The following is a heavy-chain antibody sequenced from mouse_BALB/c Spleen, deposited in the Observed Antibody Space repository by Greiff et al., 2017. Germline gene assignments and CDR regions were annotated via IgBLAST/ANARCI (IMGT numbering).Heavy chain of an antibody. CDR2: IWTGGGT. V-gene: IGHV2-9-2*01. J-gene: IGHJ1*01. CDR3: VRGITTVVATRYFDV. Sequence: VQLVESGPGLVAPSQSLSITCTVSGFSLTSYDISWIRQPPGKGLEWLGVIWTGGGTNYNSAFMSRLSISKDNSKSQVFLKMNSLQTDDTAIYYCVRGITTVVATRYFDVWGAGTTVTVSS. CDR1: GFSLTSYD. D-gene: IGHD1-1*01.